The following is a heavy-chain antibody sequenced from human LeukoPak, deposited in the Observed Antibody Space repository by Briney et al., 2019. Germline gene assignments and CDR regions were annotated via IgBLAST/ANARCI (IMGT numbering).Heavy chain of an antibody. CDR1: GYSFTSYW. D-gene: IGHD3-10*01. CDR3: ASFRPDANSGGAYFDY. CDR2: IYPGDSDT. V-gene: IGHV5-51*01. Sequence: GESLKISCKGSGYSFTSYWIGWVRQMPGKGLEWMGIIYPGDSDTRYSPSFQGQVTISADKSISTAYLQWSSLKASDTAMYYCASFRPDANSGGAYFDYWGQGTLVTVSS. J-gene: IGHJ4*02.